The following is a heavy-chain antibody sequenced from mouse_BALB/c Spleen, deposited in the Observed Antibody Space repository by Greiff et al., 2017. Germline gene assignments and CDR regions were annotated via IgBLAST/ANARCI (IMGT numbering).Heavy chain of an antibody. D-gene: IGHD3-2*01. V-gene: IGHV2-9*02. Sequence: VKLQESGPGLVAPSQSLSITCTVSGFSLTSYGVHWVRQPPGKGLEWLGVIWAGGSTNYNSALMSRLSISKDNSKSQVFLKMNSLQTDDTAMYYCATSDSSGYYFDYWGQGTTLTVSS. CDR2: IWAGGST. J-gene: IGHJ2*01. CDR3: ATSDSSGYYFDY. CDR1: GFSLTSYG.